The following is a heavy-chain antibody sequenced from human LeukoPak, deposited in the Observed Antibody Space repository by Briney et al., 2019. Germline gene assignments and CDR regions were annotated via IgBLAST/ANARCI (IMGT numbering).Heavy chain of an antibody. J-gene: IGHJ4*02. CDR2: ISGSGGST. D-gene: IGHD6-13*01. Sequence: GGSLRLSCAASGFTFSSYAMSWVRQAPGKGLEWVSAISGSGGSTSYADSVKGRFTISRDNSKNTLYLQMNSLRAEDTAVYYCAKGMIAAAGTRRGMDYWGQGTLVTVSS. V-gene: IGHV3-23*01. CDR1: GFTFSSYA. CDR3: AKGMIAAAGTRRGMDY.